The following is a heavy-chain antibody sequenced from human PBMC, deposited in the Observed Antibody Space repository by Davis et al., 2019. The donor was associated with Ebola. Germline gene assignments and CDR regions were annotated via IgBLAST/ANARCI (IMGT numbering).Heavy chain of an antibody. V-gene: IGHV1-18*04. J-gene: IGHJ6*03. CDR1: GYTFTSYG. D-gene: IGHD2-2*01. CDR3: AREFRSRYCSSASCPRGPYYYYYMDV. Sequence: AASVKVSCKASGYTFTSYGISWVRQAPGQGLEWMGWISAYNGNTNYAQKLQGRVTMTTDTSTSTAYMELRSLRSDDTAVYYCAREFRSRYCSSASCPRGPYYYYYMDVWGKGTTVTVSS. CDR2: ISAYNGNT.